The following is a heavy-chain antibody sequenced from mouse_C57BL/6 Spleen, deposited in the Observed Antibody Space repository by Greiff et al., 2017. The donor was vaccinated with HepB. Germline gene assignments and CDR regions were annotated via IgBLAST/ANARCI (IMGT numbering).Heavy chain of an antibody. CDR1: GYSITSGYY. V-gene: IGHV3-6*01. J-gene: IGHJ4*01. Sequence: EVQLQESGPGLVKPSQSLSLTCSVTGYSITSGYYWNWIRQFPGNKLEWMGYISYDGSNNYNPSLKNRISITRDTSKNQVFLKLNSVTTEDTATYYCARGDDYYAMDYGGKGTAVTVAS. CDR3: ARGDDYYAMDY. CDR2: ISYDGSN.